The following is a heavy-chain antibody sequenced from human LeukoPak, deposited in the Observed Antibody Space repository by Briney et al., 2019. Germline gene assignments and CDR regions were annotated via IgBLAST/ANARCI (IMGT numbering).Heavy chain of an antibody. Sequence: SETLSLTCAVYGGSFSGYYLSWIRQPPGKGLERMGEINHSGSTNYNPSLKSRVTISVDTSKNQFSLKLSSVTAADTAVYYCARVAPGYHYYYYMDVWGKGTTVTVSS. D-gene: IGHD2-15*01. J-gene: IGHJ6*03. CDR2: INHSGST. CDR1: GGSFSGYY. CDR3: ARVAPGYHYYYYMDV. V-gene: IGHV4-34*01.